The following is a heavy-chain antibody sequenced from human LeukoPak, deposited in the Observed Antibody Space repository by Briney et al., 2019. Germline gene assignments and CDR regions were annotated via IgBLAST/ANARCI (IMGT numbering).Heavy chain of an antibody. V-gene: IGHV3-23*01. D-gene: IGHD3-10*01. CDR1: GFSFSNFA. CDR2: IYGSGGST. J-gene: IGHJ6*03. Sequence: PGGSLRLSCAASGFSFSNFAMTWVRQAPGEGLEWVSVIYGSGGSTFYADSVKGRFTMSRDNSKNMLYLEMNTLRAEDTALYYCAKVGYFGSERHYYYYMDVWGKGTTVTVSS. CDR3: AKVGYFGSERHYYYYMDV.